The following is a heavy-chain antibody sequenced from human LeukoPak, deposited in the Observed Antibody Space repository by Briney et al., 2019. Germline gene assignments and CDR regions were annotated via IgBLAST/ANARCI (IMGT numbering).Heavy chain of an antibody. D-gene: IGHD2-21*01. V-gene: IGHV4-39*01. CDR1: GASISNSNFY. J-gene: IGHJ4*02. CDR3: VRHYVLHIVGPSW. Sequence: PSETLSLTCTVSGASISNSNFYWDWIRQPPGKGLEWIGNIYYGETTSYNPSFKSRVTISVDTSKNQFSLKLNSVTAADTAMYFCVRHYVLHIVGPSWWGQGILVTVSS. CDR2: IYYGETT.